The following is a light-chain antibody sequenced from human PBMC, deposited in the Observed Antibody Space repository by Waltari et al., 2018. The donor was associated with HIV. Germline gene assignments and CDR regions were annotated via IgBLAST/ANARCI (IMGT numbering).Light chain of an antibody. V-gene: IGLV2-23*02. CDR3: CSYAGSKTSVL. CDR1: TSNFGRYSL. CDR2: EVT. J-gene: IGLJ2*01. Sequence: QSVLTQPVPVSRSPGQSNTISCTGTTSNFGRYSLFSSYQQHPGTAPKLIIYEVTKRPSGVSNRFSGSQSDNTASLTISGLQAEDEADYYCCSYAGSKTSVLFGGGTKLTVL.